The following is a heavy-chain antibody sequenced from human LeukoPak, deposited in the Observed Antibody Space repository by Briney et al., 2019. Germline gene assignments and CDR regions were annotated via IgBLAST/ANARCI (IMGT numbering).Heavy chain of an antibody. J-gene: IGHJ4*02. V-gene: IGHV3-74*01. CDR3: VRALGGSDDY. D-gene: IGHD1-26*01. Sequence: GGSLRLSCAASGFIFRDHSMHWARQIPGKGLVWVSRINPDGSTNYADSVKGRFTISRDNAKNTLYLQMRSLRVDDSSLYFCVRALGGSDDYWGQGTLVTVSS. CDR1: GFIFRDHS. CDR2: INPDGST.